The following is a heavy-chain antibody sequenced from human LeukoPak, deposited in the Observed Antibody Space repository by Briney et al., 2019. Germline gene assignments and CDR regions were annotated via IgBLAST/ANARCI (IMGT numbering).Heavy chain of an antibody. V-gene: IGHV3-30*04. CDR1: GFTFSSYA. J-gene: IGHJ4*02. CDR2: ISYDGSNK. D-gene: IGHD1-26*01. CDR3: AKDQRWESPHYLDS. Sequence: GGSLRLSCAASGFTFSSYAMHWVRQAPGKGLEWVAVISYDGSNKYYADSVKGRFTISRDNSKNTLYLQMNSLRDEDTALYYCAKDQRWESPHYLDSWGQETLVTVSS.